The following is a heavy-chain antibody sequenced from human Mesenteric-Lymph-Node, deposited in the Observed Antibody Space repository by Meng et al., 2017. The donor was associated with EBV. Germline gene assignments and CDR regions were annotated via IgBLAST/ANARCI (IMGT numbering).Heavy chain of an antibody. J-gene: IGHJ4*02. CDR2: VLYGGIT. D-gene: IGHD4-17*01. CDR3: ARDRETTGEFDL. CDR1: GDSISSYY. Sequence: QVRLQESGPGLVKPSETLSLTCTVTGDSISSYYWSWIRQSPGRGLEWIGYVLYGGITNYNPSLKSRVTISVYTSENRFSLRLTAVTAADTAVYYCARDRETTGEFDLWGQGTLVTVSS. V-gene: IGHV4-59*01.